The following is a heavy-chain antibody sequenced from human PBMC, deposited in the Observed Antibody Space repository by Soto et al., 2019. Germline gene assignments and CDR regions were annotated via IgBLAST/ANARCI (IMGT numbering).Heavy chain of an antibody. Sequence: SETLSLTCSVSGDSINSDKYYWGWIRQPPGKGLEWIGEINHSGSNNYNPSLKSRVTISVDTSKTQFSLKLSSVTAADTAAYYCARGRRWLQLVAFDIWGQGTMVTVSS. CDR3: ARGRRWLQLVAFDI. CDR1: GDSINSDKYY. V-gene: IGHV4-39*07. J-gene: IGHJ3*02. D-gene: IGHD5-12*01. CDR2: INHSGSN.